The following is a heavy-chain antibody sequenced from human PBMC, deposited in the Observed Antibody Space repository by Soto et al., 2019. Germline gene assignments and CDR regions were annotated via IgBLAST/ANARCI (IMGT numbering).Heavy chain of an antibody. Sequence: QVQLVQSGAEVKKPGSSVKVSCKASGGTFSSYAISWVRQAPGQGLEWMGGIIPIFGTANYAQKFQGRVTVSANESRSTAYRELGCLRSEDTAVYYCAREIGVVLMVYASRGFDPWGQGTLVTVSS. D-gene: IGHD2-8*01. CDR1: GGTFSSYA. J-gene: IGHJ5*02. CDR3: AREIGVVLMVYASRGFDP. V-gene: IGHV1-69*12. CDR2: IIPIFGTA.